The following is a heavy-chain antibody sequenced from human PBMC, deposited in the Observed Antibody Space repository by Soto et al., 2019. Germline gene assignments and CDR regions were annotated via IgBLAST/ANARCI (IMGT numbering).Heavy chain of an antibody. Sequence: QVQLVESGGGVVQPGRSLRLSCAASGFTFSSYAMHWVRQAPGKGLEWVAVISYDGSNKYYADSVKGRFTISRDNSKNTLYLQMNSLRAEDTAVYYCARVPGYSPWGQGTLVTVSS. V-gene: IGHV3-30-3*01. J-gene: IGHJ5*02. D-gene: IGHD1-26*01. CDR3: ARVPGYSP. CDR1: GFTFSSYA. CDR2: ISYDGSNK.